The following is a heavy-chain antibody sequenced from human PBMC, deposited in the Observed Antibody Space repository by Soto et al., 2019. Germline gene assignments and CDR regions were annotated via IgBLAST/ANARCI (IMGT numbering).Heavy chain of an antibody. CDR1: SPSIDNVYL. Sequence: SETLSLTCALSSPSIDNVYLWSWVRQSPGKGLEWIGETPHDGVTNYNPSLEGRVTISIDKSKNQFSLKLSSVTAADTAVYYCASTTSFSVSAMAKYYYYYYGMDVWGQGTTVTVSS. V-gene: IGHV4-4*02. J-gene: IGHJ6*02. D-gene: IGHD5-18*01. CDR2: TPHDGVT. CDR3: ASTTSFSVSAMAKYYYYYYGMDV.